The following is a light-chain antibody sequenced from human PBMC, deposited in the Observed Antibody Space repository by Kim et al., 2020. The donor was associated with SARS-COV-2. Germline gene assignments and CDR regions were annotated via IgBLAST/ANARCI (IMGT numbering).Light chain of an antibody. J-gene: IGKJ2*01. Sequence: RATVNCESSQHVFDSPIKGNYVTWYQQKPGQPPKLLIYWTSTRQFGVPDRFSGSGSGTDFALTISSLQAEDVAVYYCHQDYDFLYSFGQGTKLEI. CDR1: QHVFDSPIKGNY. CDR3: HQDYDFLYS. CDR2: WTS. V-gene: IGKV4-1*01.